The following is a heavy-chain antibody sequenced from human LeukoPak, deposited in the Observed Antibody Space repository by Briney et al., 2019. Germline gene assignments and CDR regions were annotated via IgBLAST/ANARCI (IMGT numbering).Heavy chain of an antibody. CDR1: GFTVSSNY. V-gene: IGHV3-53*01. D-gene: IGHD1-7*01. J-gene: IGHJ5*02. CDR3: ARTRGEYNSHYMSSWFDP. Sequence: GGSLRLSCAASGFTVSSNYMSLVRQAPGKGLEWVSVIYSGGSTYYADSVKGRFTISRDNSKNTLYLQMNSLRAEDTAVYYCARTRGEYNSHYMSSWFDPWGQGTLVTVSS. CDR2: IYSGGST.